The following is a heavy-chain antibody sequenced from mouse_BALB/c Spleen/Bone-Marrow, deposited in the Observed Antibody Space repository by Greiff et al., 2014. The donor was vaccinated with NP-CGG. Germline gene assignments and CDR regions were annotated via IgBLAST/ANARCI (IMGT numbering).Heavy chain of an antibody. V-gene: IGHV5-17*02. CDR2: ISSGSSTI. CDR1: GFTFSSFG. D-gene: IGHD2-4*01. CDR3: ARSTMITTGYYYAMDY. Sequence: DVQLVESGGGLVQPGGSRKVSCAASGFTFSSFGMHWVRQAPEKGLEWVAYISSGSSTIYYADTVKGRFTISRDNPKNTLFLQMTSLRSEDTAMYHCARSTMITTGYYYAMDYWGQGTSVTVSS. J-gene: IGHJ4*01.